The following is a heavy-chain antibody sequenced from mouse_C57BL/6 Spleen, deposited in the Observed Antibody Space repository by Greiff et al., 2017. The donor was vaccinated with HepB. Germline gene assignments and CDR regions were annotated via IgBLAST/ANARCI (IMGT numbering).Heavy chain of an antibody. CDR2: ILPGSGST. V-gene: IGHV1-9*01. CDR1: GYTFTGYW. CDR3: ARGENYYYGSSYGWYFDV. Sequence: QVQLKESGAELMKPGASVKLSCKATGYTFTGYWLEWVKQRPGHGLEWIGEILPGSGSTNYNEKFKGKATFTADTSSNTAYMQLSSLTTEDSAIYYCARGENYYYGSSYGWYFDVWGTGTTVTVSS. J-gene: IGHJ1*03. D-gene: IGHD1-1*01.